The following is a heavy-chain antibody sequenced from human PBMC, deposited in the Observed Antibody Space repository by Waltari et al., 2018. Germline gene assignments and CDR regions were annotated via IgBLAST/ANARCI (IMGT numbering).Heavy chain of an antibody. Sequence: QAQLVQSGAEVKKPGASVKVSCKASGYSFIDYYMHWLRQAPGQGLGWMGWIDPNSGATKYTQRFQGRVSMTRDTSISTVYMELSRLRSDDTAVFYCARDGSLDIWGQGTTVIVSS. CDR3: ARDGSLDI. CDR1: GYSFIDYY. V-gene: IGHV1-2*02. J-gene: IGHJ3*02. CDR2: IDPNSGAT.